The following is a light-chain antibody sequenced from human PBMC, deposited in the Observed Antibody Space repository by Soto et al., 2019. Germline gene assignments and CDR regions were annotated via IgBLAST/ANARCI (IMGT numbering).Light chain of an antibody. CDR3: QQYNSYPWK. CDR1: QSISSW. J-gene: IGKJ1*01. CDR2: DAS. V-gene: IGKV1-5*01. Sequence: DIQMTQSPSTLSASVGDRVTITCRASQSISSWLAWYQQKPGKAPKLLIYDASSLESGVPSRFSGSGSGTELTLTISSLQPDDFATYYCQQYNSYPWKFGQGTKVDI.